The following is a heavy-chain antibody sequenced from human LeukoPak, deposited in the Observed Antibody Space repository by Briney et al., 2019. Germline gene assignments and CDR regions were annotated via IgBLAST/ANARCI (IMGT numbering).Heavy chain of an antibody. D-gene: IGHD1-26*01. V-gene: IGHV4-4*09. CDR2: IYTSGST. J-gene: IGHJ6*03. Sequence: SGTLSLTCTVSGGSISSYYWSWIRQPPGKGLEWIGYIYTSGSTNYNPSLKSRVTISVDTSKNQFSLKLSSVTAADTAVYYCAGAPATFYMDVWGKGTTVTVSS. CDR3: AGAPATFYMDV. CDR1: GGSISSYY.